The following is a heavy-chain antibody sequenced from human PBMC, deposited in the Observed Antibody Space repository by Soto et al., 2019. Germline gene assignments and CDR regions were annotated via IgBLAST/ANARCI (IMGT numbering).Heavy chain of an antibody. V-gene: IGHV3-48*03. J-gene: IGHJ3*02. CDR3: ARAKRVEFEDIVVVVAATPWNAFDI. CDR2: ISSSGSTI. Sequence: HPGGSLRLSCAASGFTFSSYEMNWVRQAPGKGLEWVSYISSSGSTIYYADSVKGRFTISRDNAKNSLYLQMNSLRAEDTAVYYCARAKRVEFEDIVVVVAATPWNAFDIWGQGTMVTVSS. CDR1: GFTFSSYE. D-gene: IGHD2-15*01.